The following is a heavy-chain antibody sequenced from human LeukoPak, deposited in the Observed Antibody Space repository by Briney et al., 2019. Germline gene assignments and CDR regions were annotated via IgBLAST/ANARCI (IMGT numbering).Heavy chain of an antibody. CDR2: FYYSGST. V-gene: IGHV4-39*07. Sequence: PSETLSLTCTVSGGSISSSSYYWGWIRQAPGKGLEWIGSFYYSGSTYYNPSLKSRVTISVDTSKNQFSLKLSSVTAADTAVYYCAIHPGGYTSAWYGLYFDYWGQGTLATVSS. D-gene: IGHD6-13*01. CDR1: GGSISSSSYY. CDR3: AIHPGGYTSAWYGLYFDY. J-gene: IGHJ4*02.